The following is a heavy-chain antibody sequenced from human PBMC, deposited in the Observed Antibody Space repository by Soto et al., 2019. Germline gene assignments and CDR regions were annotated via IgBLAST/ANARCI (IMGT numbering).Heavy chain of an antibody. Sequence: ASVKVSCKASGYTFTSYAMHWVRQAPGQRLEWMGWINAGNGNTKYSQKFQGRVTITADESTSTAYMELSSLRSEDTAVYYCARTTAAASNYYYYYGMDVWGQGTTVTVSS. D-gene: IGHD6-13*01. CDR2: INAGNGNT. CDR3: ARTTAAASNYYYYYGMDV. CDR1: GYTFTSYA. J-gene: IGHJ6*02. V-gene: IGHV1-3*01.